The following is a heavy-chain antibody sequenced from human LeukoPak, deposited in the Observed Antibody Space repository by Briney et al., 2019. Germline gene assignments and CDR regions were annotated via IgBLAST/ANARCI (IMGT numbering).Heavy chain of an antibody. V-gene: IGHV3-15*01. CDR3: ARELYGSGETNV. CDR1: GFTFSNAW. Sequence: GGSLRLSCAASGFTFSNAWMSWVRQAPGKGLEWVGRIKSKTDGGTTDYAAPVKGRFTISRDDSKNTLYLQMNSLKTEDTAVYYCARELYGSGETNVWGKGTTVTTPS. J-gene: IGHJ6*04. D-gene: IGHD3-10*01. CDR2: IKSKTDGGTT.